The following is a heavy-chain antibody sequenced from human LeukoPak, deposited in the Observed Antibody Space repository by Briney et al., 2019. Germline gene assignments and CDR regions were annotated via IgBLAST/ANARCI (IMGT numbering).Heavy chain of an antibody. CDR1: GGSISSSNW. CDR2: IYHSGST. V-gene: IGHV4-4*02. J-gene: IGHJ4*02. D-gene: IGHD1-26*01. Sequence: SGTLSLTCAVSGGSISSSNWWSWVRQPPGKGLEWIGEIYHSGSTNYNPSLKSRVTISVDKSKNQFSLKLSSVTAADTAVYYCARVGVGATTGGLDYWGQGTLVTVSS. CDR3: ARVGVGATTGGLDY.